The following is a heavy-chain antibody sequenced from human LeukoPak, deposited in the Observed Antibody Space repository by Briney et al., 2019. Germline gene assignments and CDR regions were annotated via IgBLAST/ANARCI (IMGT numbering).Heavy chain of an antibody. V-gene: IGHV4-39*01. J-gene: IGHJ3*02. D-gene: IGHD1-26*01. CDR2: IYYSGST. CDR3: ARPAYRGSYYDAFDI. CDR1: GGSISSSSYY. Sequence: PSETLSLTCTVSGGSISSSSYYWGWIRQPPGKGLEWIGSIYYSGSTYYNPSLNSRVTISVHTSKNKFSLKLISVTAADPAVYYCARPAYRGSYYDAFDIWGQGTMVTVSS.